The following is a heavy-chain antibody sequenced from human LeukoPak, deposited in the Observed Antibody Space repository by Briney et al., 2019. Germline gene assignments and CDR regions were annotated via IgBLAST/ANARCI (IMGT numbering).Heavy chain of an antibody. D-gene: IGHD3-3*01. CDR1: GGSISSYY. J-gene: IGHJ3*02. Sequence: SETLSLTCTVSGGSISSYYWSWIRQPAGKGLEWIGRIYTSGSTNYNPSLKSRVTISVDTSKNQFSLKLSSVTAADTAVYYCARDLFPYYDFWSGSQKADAFDIWGQGTMVTVSS. CDR3: ARDLFPYYDFWSGSQKADAFDI. CDR2: IYTSGST. V-gene: IGHV4-4*07.